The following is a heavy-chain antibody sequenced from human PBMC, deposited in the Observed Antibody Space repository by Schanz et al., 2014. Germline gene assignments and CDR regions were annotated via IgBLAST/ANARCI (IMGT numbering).Heavy chain of an antibody. CDR1: GFTVSSDH. D-gene: IGHD3-9*01. Sequence: DVQLLESGGGLVQPGGSLGLSCVVSGFTVSSDHMSWVRQAPGKGLEWVSALSGSGGSTYYADSVKGRFTISRDNSKNTLYLQMNSLRAEDTAVYYCAKQIHYDILTVTRNWGQGTLVTVSS. V-gene: IGHV3-23*01. J-gene: IGHJ4*02. CDR2: LSGSGGST. CDR3: AKQIHYDILTVTRN.